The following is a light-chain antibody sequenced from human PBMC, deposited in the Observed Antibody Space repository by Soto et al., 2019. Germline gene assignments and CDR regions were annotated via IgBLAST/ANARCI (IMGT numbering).Light chain of an antibody. CDR1: QAIRND. Sequence: IQMTQSPSSLSASVGDRVVITCRASQAIRNDLGWYQQKPGEPPKRLMYAASSLPSGVPSRFSGCGSGTRFILTISSLQPEDFATYYCLQHNSYPRTFGQGTKVEMK. V-gene: IGKV1-17*01. J-gene: IGKJ1*01. CDR2: AAS. CDR3: LQHNSYPRT.